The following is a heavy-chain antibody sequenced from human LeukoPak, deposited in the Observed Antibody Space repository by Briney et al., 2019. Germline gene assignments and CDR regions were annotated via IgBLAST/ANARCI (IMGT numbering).Heavy chain of an antibody. CDR1: GGSFSGYY. CDR2: INHSGST. Sequence: SETLSLTCAVSGGSFSGYYWSWIRQPPGKGLEWIGEINHSGSTNCNPSLKSRATISVDTSKSHFSLKLTSVTAADTAVYYCARDLDTTVTMKGMDVWGKGTTVTVSS. CDR3: ARDLDTTVTMKGMDV. D-gene: IGHD4-17*01. V-gene: IGHV4-34*01. J-gene: IGHJ6*04.